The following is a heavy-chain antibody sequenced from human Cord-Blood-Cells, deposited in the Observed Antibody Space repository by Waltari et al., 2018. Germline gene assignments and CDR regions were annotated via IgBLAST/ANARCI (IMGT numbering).Heavy chain of an antibody. CDR2: IYHSGGT. J-gene: IGHJ4*02. CDR1: GYSISSGYY. V-gene: IGHV4-38-2*02. CDR3: ARDTVTTPFDY. D-gene: IGHD4-4*01. Sequence: QVQLQESGPGLVKPSETLSLTCAVSGYSISSGYYWGWIRQPPGKGLEWMGSIYHSGGTYYNPSLKSRVTMSVDTSKNQFSLKLSAVTAADTAVYYCARDTVTTPFDYWGQGTLVTVSS.